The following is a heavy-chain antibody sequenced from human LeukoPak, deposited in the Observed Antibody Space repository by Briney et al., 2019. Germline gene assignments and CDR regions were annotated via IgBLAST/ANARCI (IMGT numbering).Heavy chain of an antibody. V-gene: IGHV3-23*01. CDR2: ISGSGGST. D-gene: IGHD2-15*01. Sequence: GGSLRLSCAASGFTFSSYAMSWVRQAPGKGLEWVSVISGSGGSTYYADSVKGRFTISRDNSKNTLYLQMNSLRAEDTAVYYCAKVHKGRYCSGGSCYTDYWGQGTLVTVSS. CDR1: GFTFSSYA. J-gene: IGHJ4*02. CDR3: AKVHKGRYCSGGSCYTDY.